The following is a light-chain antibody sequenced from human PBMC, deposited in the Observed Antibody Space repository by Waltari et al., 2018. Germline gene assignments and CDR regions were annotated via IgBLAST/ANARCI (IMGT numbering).Light chain of an antibody. J-gene: IGLJ2*01. Sequence: QSAPTQPASVSGSPGQSITISCTGTSSSVGGYNYVSWYQQHPGKAPKLMIYDVTNRPSGVSNRFSGSKSGNTASLTISGLQAEDEADYYCSSYTSRSTWVFGGGTKLTVL. V-gene: IGLV2-14*03. CDR2: DVT. CDR1: SSSVGGYNY. CDR3: SSYTSRSTWV.